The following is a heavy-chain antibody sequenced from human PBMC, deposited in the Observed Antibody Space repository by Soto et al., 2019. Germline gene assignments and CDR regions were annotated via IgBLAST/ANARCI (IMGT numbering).Heavy chain of an antibody. CDR2: ISDSGSRM. CDR1: GFTLGGYS. CDR3: APQGVGATGYLY. Sequence: EVQLVESGGGLVQPGGSLRLSCVVSGFTLGGYSMNWVRQAPGKGLEWVSYISDSGSRMYYADSVKGRFTISRDSARNSLDLQRNSLRAEDTAVYYCAPQGVGATGYLYWGQGTLVTVSS. D-gene: IGHD1-26*01. J-gene: IGHJ4*02. V-gene: IGHV3-48*01.